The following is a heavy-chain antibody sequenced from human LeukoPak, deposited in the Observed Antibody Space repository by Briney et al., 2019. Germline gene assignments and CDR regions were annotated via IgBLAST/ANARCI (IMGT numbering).Heavy chain of an antibody. CDR2: ISGSGVGT. J-gene: IGHJ5*02. D-gene: IGHD3-3*01. CDR1: GFTFSNYA. CDR3: AKDGGMNWFDP. Sequence: GGSLRLSCVASGFTFSNYAMSWVRQAPGKGLEWVSGISGSGVGTYYADSVKGRFTISRDNSKNTLYLQMNSLRAEDTAVYYCAKDGGMNWFDPWGQGTLVTVSS. V-gene: IGHV3-23*01.